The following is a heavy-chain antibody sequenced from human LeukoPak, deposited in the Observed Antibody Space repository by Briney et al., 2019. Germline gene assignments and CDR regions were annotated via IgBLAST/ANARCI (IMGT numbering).Heavy chain of an antibody. Sequence: GGSLRLSCAASEFAFSANWMHWVRQAPGRGLVWVSRIIGDGSVTNYADSVKGRFTISRDNAKNTLYLQMNSLRAEDTAVYYCARFGSTTFADFWGQGTLITVSS. CDR3: ARFGSTTFADF. J-gene: IGHJ4*02. V-gene: IGHV3-74*01. D-gene: IGHD3-16*01. CDR2: IIGDGSVT. CDR1: EFAFSANW.